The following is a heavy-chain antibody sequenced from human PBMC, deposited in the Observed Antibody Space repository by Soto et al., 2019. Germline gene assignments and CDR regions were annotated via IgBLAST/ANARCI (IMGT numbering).Heavy chain of an antibody. Sequence: ASVKVSCKASGYTFTSYAMHWVRQAPGQRLEWMGWINAGNGNTKYSQKFQGRVTITRDTSASTAYMELSSLRSEDTAVYYCARYDSSGYYPSAAFDIWGQGTMVTVSS. CDR2: INAGNGNT. J-gene: IGHJ3*02. CDR1: GYTFTSYA. V-gene: IGHV1-3*01. D-gene: IGHD3-22*01. CDR3: ARYDSSGYYPSAAFDI.